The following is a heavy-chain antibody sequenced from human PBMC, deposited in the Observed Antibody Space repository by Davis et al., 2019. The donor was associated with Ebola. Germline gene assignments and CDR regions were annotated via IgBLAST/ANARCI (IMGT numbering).Heavy chain of an antibody. V-gene: IGHV1-18*01. CDR3: VRSTYDILIDFDF. Sequence: AASVKVSCKASGYNFTKFAMNWVRQAPGQGLEWMGWISGYEDNTNYAPRFQGRITLTKDRATSTVYMELRSLTSDDTAVYYCVRSTYDILIDFDFWGQGTLVTVSS. CDR2: ISGYEDNT. D-gene: IGHD3-9*01. CDR1: GYNFTKFA. J-gene: IGHJ4*02.